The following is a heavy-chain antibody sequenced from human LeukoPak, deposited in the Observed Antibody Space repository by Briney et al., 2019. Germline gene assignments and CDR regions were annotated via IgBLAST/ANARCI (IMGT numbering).Heavy chain of an antibody. Sequence: GGSLRLSCVASGFALSDSWMHWVRQTPGKGLVWVSHISPGGTVANYADFVKGRFIISRDNAKNTVFLQINSLRAEDTSVYFCARDVGFSPDRWGQGTLVTVSS. V-gene: IGHV3-74*01. D-gene: IGHD1-14*01. CDR3: ARDVGFSPDR. CDR2: ISPGGTVA. CDR1: GFALSDSW. J-gene: IGHJ1*01.